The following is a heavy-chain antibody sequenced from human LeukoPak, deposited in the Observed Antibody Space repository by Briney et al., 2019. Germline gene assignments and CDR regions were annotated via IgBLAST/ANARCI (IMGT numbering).Heavy chain of an antibody. V-gene: IGHV4-59*12. CDR2: IYYSGST. J-gene: IGHJ4*02. CDR1: GGSISSYY. CDR3: ARGAVARPFDF. Sequence: PSETLSLTCTVSGGSISSYYWSWIRQPPGKGLEWIGYIYYSGSTNYNPSLKSRVTISVDTSKNQFSLKLSSVTAADTAVYYCARGAVARPFDFWGQGTLVTVSS.